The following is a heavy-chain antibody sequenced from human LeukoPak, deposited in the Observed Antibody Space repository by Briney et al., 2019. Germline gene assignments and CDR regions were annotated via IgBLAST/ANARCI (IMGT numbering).Heavy chain of an antibody. CDR2: IIPIFGTA. Sequence: ASVKVSCKASGGTFISYAISWVRQAPGQGREWMGGIIPIFGTANYAQKFQGRVTITTDESTNTAYMELSIPRSEDTAVYYCAGGDHYDSSGYWVPFDYWGQGTLVTVSS. V-gene: IGHV1-69*05. CDR3: AGGDHYDSSGYWVPFDY. D-gene: IGHD3-22*01. J-gene: IGHJ4*02. CDR1: GGTFISYA.